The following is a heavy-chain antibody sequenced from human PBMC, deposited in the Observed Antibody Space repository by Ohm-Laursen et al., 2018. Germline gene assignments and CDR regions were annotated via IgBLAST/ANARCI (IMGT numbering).Heavy chain of an antibody. V-gene: IGHV4-39*07. CDR3: ARGLWWFDP. CDR1: GGSISSGGYY. CDR2: IYHSGST. Sequence: SDTLSLTCTVSGGSISSGGYYWSWIRQPPGKGLEWIGTIYHSGSTYYNPSLKSRVTISVDTSKDQFSLKLSSGTAADTALYYCARGLWWFDPWGQGTLVTVSS. J-gene: IGHJ5*02.